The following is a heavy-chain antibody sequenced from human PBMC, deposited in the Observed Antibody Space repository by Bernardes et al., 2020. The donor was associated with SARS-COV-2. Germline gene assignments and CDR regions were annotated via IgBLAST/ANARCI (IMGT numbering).Heavy chain of an antibody. CDR2: ISSSGSTI. CDR1: GFTFSDYY. D-gene: IGHD2-15*01. V-gene: IGHV3-11*01. J-gene: IGHJ6*02. Sequence: GSLRLSCAASGFTFSDYYMSWIRQAPGKGLEWVSYISSSGSTIYYADSVKGRFTISRDNAKNSLYLQMNSLRAEDTAVYYCARDPSGGSSHYYYYGMDVWGQGTTVTVSS. CDR3: ARDPSGGSSHYYYYGMDV.